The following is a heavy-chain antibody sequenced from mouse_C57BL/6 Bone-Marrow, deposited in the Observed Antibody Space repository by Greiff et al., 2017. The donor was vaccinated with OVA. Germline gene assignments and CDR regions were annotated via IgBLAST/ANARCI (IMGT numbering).Heavy chain of an antibody. CDR3: TTRKEESYYFDY. V-gene: IGHV14-4*01. CDR1: GFNIKDDY. CDR2: IDPENGDT. Sequence: EVKLQESGAELVRPGASVKLSCTASGFNIKDDYMHWVKQRPEQGLEWIGWIDPENGDTEYASKFQGKATITADTSSNTAYLQLSSLTSEDTAVYYCTTRKEESYYFDYWGQGTTLTVSS. J-gene: IGHJ2*01.